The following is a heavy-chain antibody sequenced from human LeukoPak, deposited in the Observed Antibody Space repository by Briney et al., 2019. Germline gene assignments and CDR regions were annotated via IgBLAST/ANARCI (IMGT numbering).Heavy chain of an antibody. CDR1: GGSISSHY. D-gene: IGHD2-15*01. CDR3: ARGGYCSGGSCYGRHYYYYGMDV. J-gene: IGHJ6*02. Sequence: SETLSLTCTVFGGSISSHYWSWIRQPPGKGLEWIGYIYYSGSTNYNPSLKSRVTISVDTSKHQFSLKLSSVTAADTAVYYCARGGYCSGGSCYGRHYYYYGMDVWGQGTTVTVSS. V-gene: IGHV4-59*11. CDR2: IYYSGST.